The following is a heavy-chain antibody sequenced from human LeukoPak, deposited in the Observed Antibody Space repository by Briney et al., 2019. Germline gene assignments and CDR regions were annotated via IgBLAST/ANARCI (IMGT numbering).Heavy chain of an antibody. J-gene: IGHJ4*02. CDR2: INSDGSST. V-gene: IGHV3-74*01. CDR1: GFTLSSYW. Sequence: GGSLRLSCAASGFTLSSYWMHWVRQAPGKGLVWVSRINSDGSSTSYADSVKGRFTLSRDNAKNTLYLQMNNLRAEDTAVYYCARGVVVVAAIQVFFDYWGQGTLVAVSS. D-gene: IGHD2-15*01. CDR3: ARGVVVVAAIQVFFDY.